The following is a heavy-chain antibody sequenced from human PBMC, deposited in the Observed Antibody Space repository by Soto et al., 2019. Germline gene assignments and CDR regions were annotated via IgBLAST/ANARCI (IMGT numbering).Heavy chain of an antibody. J-gene: IGHJ4*02. CDR3: ARDQSRPGTYGGNSLDY. D-gene: IGHD2-21*02. CDR1: GYTFTSYG. CDR2: ISAYNGNK. Sequence: ASVKVSCKASGYTFTSYGISWVRQAPGQGLEWMGWISAYNGNKKYAQKLQGRVTMTTDTSTSTAYMELRSLRSEDTGVYYCARDQSRPGTYGGNSLDYWGQGTLVTVSS. V-gene: IGHV1-18*01.